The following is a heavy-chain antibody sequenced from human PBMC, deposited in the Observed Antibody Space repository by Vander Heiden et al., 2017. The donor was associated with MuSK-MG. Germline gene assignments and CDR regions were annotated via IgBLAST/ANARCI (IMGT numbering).Heavy chain of an antibody. Sequence: EVQLVESGGGVVQPGGSWRLACAARGFTFRSYAMSWVRQAPGKGLEWVSAISGSGGSTYYADSVKGRFTISRDNSKNTLYLQMNRLRAEETAVYYCAKIPTGVTPGWYFDLWGRGTMVTVSS. J-gene: IGHJ2*01. CDR3: AKIPTGVTPGWYFDL. V-gene: IGHV3-23*04. D-gene: IGHD4-4*01. CDR1: GFTFRSYA. CDR2: ISGSGGST.